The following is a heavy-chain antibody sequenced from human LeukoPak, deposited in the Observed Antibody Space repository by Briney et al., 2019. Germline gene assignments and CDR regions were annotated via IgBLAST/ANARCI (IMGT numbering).Heavy chain of an antibody. CDR3: AKDGATVTTPNYYYYYMDV. V-gene: IGHV3-30*02. CDR2: IRYDGSNK. Sequence: TGGSLRLSCAASGFTFSSYGMHWVRQAPGKGLEWVAFIRYDGSNKYYADSVKGRFTISRDNSKNTLYLQMNSLRAEDTAVYYCAKDGATVTTPNYYYYYMDVWGKGTTVTISS. J-gene: IGHJ6*03. D-gene: IGHD4-17*01. CDR1: GFTFSSYG.